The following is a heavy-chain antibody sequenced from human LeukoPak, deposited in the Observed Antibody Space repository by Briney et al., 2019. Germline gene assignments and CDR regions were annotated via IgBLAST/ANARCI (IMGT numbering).Heavy chain of an antibody. D-gene: IGHD1-26*01. CDR1: GGSISGTNW. CDR2: ISLRGLT. J-gene: IGHJ4*02. CDR3: SRESGPFSPFGF. Sequence: RPSETLSLTCGVSGGSISGTNWWSWVRQPPGQGLEWIGEISLRGLTNYNPSLRSRLTVSLDESKNQVSLNLTSVTAADTAVYYCSRESGPFSPFGFWGQGTLVSVHS. V-gene: IGHV4-4*02.